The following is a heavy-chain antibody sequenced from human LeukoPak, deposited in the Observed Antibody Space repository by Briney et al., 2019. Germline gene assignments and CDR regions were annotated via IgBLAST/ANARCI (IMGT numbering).Heavy chain of an antibody. D-gene: IGHD3-9*01. CDR2: INTNTGNP. V-gene: IGHV7-4-1*02. Sequence: ASVKVSCKASEYTFTSYAMNWVRQAPGQGLEWMGWINTNTGNPTYAQGFTGRFVFSLDTSVSTAYLQISSLKAEDTAVYYCARDGYDILTGLVWFDPWGQGTLVTVSS. CDR1: EYTFTSYA. J-gene: IGHJ5*02. CDR3: ARDGYDILTGLVWFDP.